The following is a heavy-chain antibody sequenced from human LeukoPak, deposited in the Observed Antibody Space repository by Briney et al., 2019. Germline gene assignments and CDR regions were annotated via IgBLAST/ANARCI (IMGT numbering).Heavy chain of an antibody. J-gene: IGHJ4*02. Sequence: GGSLRLSCVASGFRFNDHAMHWVRQAPGKGLEWVAVISFDGTNKYYADSVDGRFTISRVNSKNTVFLQMDSLRREDTAVYFCASDFGDYQPVDYWGQGTLVTVSS. CDR1: GFRFNDHA. CDR2: ISFDGTNK. V-gene: IGHV3-30*14. D-gene: IGHD2-21*01. CDR3: ASDFGDYQPVDY.